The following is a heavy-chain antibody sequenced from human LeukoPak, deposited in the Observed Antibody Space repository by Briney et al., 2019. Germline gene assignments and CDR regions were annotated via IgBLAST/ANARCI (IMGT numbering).Heavy chain of an antibody. V-gene: IGHV1-2*02. CDR3: ARNALMYSSSSGRAECYFDY. CDR2: IHPNSGGT. Sequence: ASVKVSCKASGYTFTGYYMHWVGQAPGQGLEWMGWIHPNSGGTNNEQNCKGRVTMTRDRSISTAYMELSRLRSDDTAVYYCARNALMYSSSSGRAECYFDYWGQGTLVTVSS. J-gene: IGHJ4*02. CDR1: GYTFTGYY. D-gene: IGHD6-6*01.